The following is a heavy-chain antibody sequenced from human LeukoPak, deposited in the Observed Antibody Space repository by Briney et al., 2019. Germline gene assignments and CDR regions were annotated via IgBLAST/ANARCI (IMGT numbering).Heavy chain of an antibody. CDR1: GFTFSTYN. CDR3: ARMTGGSDGLDM. CDR2: ISGSSSYI. J-gene: IGHJ3*02. V-gene: IGHV3-21*01. D-gene: IGHD2-15*01. Sequence: GGSLRLSCAASGFTFSTYNMNGVRQAPGKGREWVSSISGSSSYIYYADSVKGRFSISRDNAKNSLYLQMNSLRAEDTAVYYCARMTGGSDGLDMWGQGTMVTVYS.